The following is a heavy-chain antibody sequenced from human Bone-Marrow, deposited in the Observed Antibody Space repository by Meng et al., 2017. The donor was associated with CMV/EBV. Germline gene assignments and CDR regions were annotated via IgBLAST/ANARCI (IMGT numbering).Heavy chain of an antibody. CDR1: GFSFDDYG. CDR2: ISASSTYI. CDR3: ASNWGLSGFDY. J-gene: IGHJ4*02. Sequence: GESLKISCAASGFSFDDYGMNWVRQAPGKGLEWVSSISASSTYIYYADSVKGRFTISRDNAKNSLYLQMNSLRAEDTAVYYCASNWGLSGFDYWGQGTLVTVSS. V-gene: IGHV3-21*01. D-gene: IGHD7-27*01.